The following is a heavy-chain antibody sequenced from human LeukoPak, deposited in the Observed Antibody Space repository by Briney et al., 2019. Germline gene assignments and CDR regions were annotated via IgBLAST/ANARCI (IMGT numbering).Heavy chain of an antibody. CDR1: GFSLSTSGVG. Sequence: SSPTLVKPTQTLTLTCTFSGFSLSTSGVGVGWIRQPPGKALEWLALIYWNDDKRYSPSLKSRLTITKDTSKNQVVLTMTNMDPVDTATYYCAHSSGYCSSTSCSNWFDPWGQGTLVTVSS. V-gene: IGHV2-5*01. CDR3: AHSSGYCSSTSCSNWFDP. D-gene: IGHD2-2*01. J-gene: IGHJ5*02. CDR2: IYWNDDK.